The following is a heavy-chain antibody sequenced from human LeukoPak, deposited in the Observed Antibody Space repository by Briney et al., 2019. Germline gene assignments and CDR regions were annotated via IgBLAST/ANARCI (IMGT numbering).Heavy chain of an antibody. CDR3: AREGYCSGGSCSGRYYFDY. D-gene: IGHD2-15*01. J-gene: IGHJ4*02. CDR1: GFTFSSYA. Sequence: GGSLRLSCVASGFTFSSYAMHWVRQTPGKGLEYVSGINSNGGSTHYANSVKGRFTISRDNAKNSLYLQMNSLRAEDTAVYYCAREGYCSGGSCSGRYYFDYWGQGTLVTVSS. V-gene: IGHV3-64*01. CDR2: INSNGGST.